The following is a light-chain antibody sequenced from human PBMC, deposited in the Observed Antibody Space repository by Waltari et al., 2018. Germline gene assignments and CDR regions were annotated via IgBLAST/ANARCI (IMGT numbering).Light chain of an antibody. V-gene: IGLV1-47*01. CDR1: NSNIGRNY. CDR2: KNV. CDR3: AVWDDDVNSWV. J-gene: IGLJ3*02. Sequence: QSALTQPPSASGPPGQGVTISCSGSNSNIGRNYVYWYQSVSGAAPKLLILKNVQRPSGVPCRFAGKRSVASASRAVSGLRSEDGADYYCAVWDDDVNSWVFGGGTKLTVL.